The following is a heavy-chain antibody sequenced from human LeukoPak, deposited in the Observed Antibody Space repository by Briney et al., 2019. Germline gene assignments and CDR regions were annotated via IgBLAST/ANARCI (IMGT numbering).Heavy chain of an antibody. J-gene: IGHJ4*02. D-gene: IGHD3-22*01. V-gene: IGHV4-39*07. CDR2: IYYSGST. CDR3: ARGVVVTLFDY. Sequence: PSETLSLTCTVSGGSISSSSYYWGWIRQPPGKGLEWIGSIYYSGSTYYNPSLKSRVTISVDTSKNQFSLKLSSVTAADTAVYYCARGVVVTLFDYWGQGTLVTVSS. CDR1: GGSISSSSYY.